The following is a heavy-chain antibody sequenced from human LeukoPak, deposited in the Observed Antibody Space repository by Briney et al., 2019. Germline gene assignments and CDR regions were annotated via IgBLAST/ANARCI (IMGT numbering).Heavy chain of an antibody. Sequence: PGGSLRLSCAASGFTFSSYGMHWVRQAPGKGLEWVAVISYDGSNKYHADSVKGRFTISRDNSKNTLYLQMNSLRAEDTAVYYCAKDLYYYDSSGYSAWGQGTLVTVSS. J-gene: IGHJ5*02. CDR3: AKDLYYYDSSGYSA. V-gene: IGHV3-30*18. CDR1: GFTFSSYG. CDR2: ISYDGSNK. D-gene: IGHD3-22*01.